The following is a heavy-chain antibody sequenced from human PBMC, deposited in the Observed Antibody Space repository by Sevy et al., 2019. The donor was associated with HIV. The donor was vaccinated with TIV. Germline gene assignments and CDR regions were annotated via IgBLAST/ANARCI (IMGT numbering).Heavy chain of an antibody. CDR1: GFTFSSYS. CDR3: ARSPPYSSGWYGIDY. V-gene: IGHV3-48*01. J-gene: IGHJ4*02. CDR2: ISRSSSTI. Sequence: GGSLRLSCAASGFTFSSYSMNWVRQAPGKGLEWVSYISRSSSTIYYVDSVKGRFTISRDNAKNSLYLQMNSLGAEDTVVYYCARSPPYSSGWYGIDYWGQGTLVTVSS. D-gene: IGHD6-19*01.